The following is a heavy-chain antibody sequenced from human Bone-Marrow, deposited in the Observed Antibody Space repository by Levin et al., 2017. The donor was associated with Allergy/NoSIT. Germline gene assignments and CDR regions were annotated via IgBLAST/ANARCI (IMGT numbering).Heavy chain of an antibody. D-gene: IGHD3-10*01. V-gene: IGHV5-51*01. J-gene: IGHJ4*02. Sequence: GASVKVSCQGSGYHFTDYWIGWVRQLPGKGLEWMGTIYPGDSETRSSPSFQGQVTFSVDKSMNTAYLQWDSLRASDTAMYYCARQSDELPPYDGEWVEEHYFDHWGQGTLVTVSS. CDR1: GYHFTDYW. CDR2: IYPGDSET. CDR3: ARQSDELPPYDGEWVEEHYFDH.